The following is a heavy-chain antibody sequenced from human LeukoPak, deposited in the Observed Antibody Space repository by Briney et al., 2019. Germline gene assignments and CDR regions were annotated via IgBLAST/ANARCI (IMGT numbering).Heavy chain of an antibody. V-gene: IGHV1-8*01. Sequence: ASVKVSCKASGYTFTSYDINWVRQATGQGLEWMGWMNPNSGNTGYARRFQGGVTMTRNTSISTAYMELSSLRSEDTAVYYCARGRRIAARPGSRYSDPWGQGTLVTVSS. CDR1: GYTFTSYD. CDR2: MNPNSGNT. D-gene: IGHD6-6*01. CDR3: ARGRRIAARPGSRYSDP. J-gene: IGHJ5*02.